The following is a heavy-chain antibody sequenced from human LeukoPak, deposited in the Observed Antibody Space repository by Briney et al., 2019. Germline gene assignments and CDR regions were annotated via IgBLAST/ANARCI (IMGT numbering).Heavy chain of an antibody. Sequence: PGGSLRLSCAASGLNFGASAMHWVRQTSGRGLEWVARIKTKSNNYGTAYSAAVSGRFTISRDDGKNTAFLQMNSLKSEDTAIYYCTTYYSSSNHPYSTSSKSGAFDIWGRGTVVTVSS. CDR2: IKTKSNNYGT. J-gene: IGHJ3*02. CDR3: TTYYSSSNHPYSTSSKSGAFDI. D-gene: IGHD6-6*01. V-gene: IGHV3-73*01. CDR1: GLNFGASA.